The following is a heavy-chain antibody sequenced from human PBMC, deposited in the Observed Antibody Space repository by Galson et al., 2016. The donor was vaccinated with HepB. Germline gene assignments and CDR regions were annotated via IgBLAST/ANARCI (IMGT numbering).Heavy chain of an antibody. CDR2: IYETGTT. Sequence: SETLSLTCTVSGDSIKGGSYFWSWIRQPPGKGLEWIGYIYETGTTTYNPSLKSRVTVSVDTSKNQFSLEVTSVTVADSAVYYCARDRGDVDLWGQGTLVTVSS. D-gene: IGHD5-24*01. J-gene: IGHJ5*02. CDR1: GDSIKGGSYF. V-gene: IGHV4-61*01. CDR3: ARDRGDVDL.